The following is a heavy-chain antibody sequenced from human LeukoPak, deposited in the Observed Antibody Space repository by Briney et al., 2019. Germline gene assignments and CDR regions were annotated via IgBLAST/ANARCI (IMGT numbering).Heavy chain of an antibody. CDR1: GFTFSSYL. CDR2: INSDGSST. CDR3: ARAVYYSNYLGY. D-gene: IGHD3-10*01. Sequence: GGSLRLSCAASGFTFSSYLMHWVRQAPGKGLVWVSLINSDGSSTNYADSVKGRFTISRDNAKNTLYLQMNSLRAEDTAMYYCARAVYYSNYLGYWGQGTLVTVSS. J-gene: IGHJ4*01. V-gene: IGHV3-74*01.